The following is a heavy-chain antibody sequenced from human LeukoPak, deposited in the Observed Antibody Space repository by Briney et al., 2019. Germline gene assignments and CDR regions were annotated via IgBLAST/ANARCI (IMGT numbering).Heavy chain of an antibody. V-gene: IGHV4-34*01. Sequence: PSETLSLTCAVYGGSFNIYYWSWIRQSPEKGLEWIGEMNDGGTINYNPSLLSRVTVSLDRSKNQFSLKLTSVTTADTAVYYCARRRNYGRNYYIDVWGNGATVTVSS. CDR1: GGSFNIYY. CDR3: ARRRNYGRNYYIDV. J-gene: IGHJ6*03. CDR2: MNDGGTI. D-gene: IGHD1-7*01.